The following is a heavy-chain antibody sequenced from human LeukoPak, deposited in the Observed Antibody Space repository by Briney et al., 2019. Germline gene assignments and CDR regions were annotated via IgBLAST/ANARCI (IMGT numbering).Heavy chain of an antibody. J-gene: IGHJ6*03. CDR2: FDPEDGET. CDR1: GYTLTELS. D-gene: IGHD5-18*01. CDR3: ATGTDTAMVQSLGYYYYMDV. V-gene: IGHV1-24*01. Sequence: GASVKVSCKVSGYTLTELSMHWVRQAPGKGLEWMGGFDPEDGETIYAQKFQGRVTMTEDTSTDTAYMELSSLRSEDTAVYYCATGTDTAMVQSLGYYYYMDVWGKGTTVTVSS.